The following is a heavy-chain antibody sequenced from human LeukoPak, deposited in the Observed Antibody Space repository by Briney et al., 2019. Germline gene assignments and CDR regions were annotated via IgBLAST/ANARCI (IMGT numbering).Heavy chain of an antibody. CDR3: ARGGSGSYEGSFDY. D-gene: IGHD1-26*01. V-gene: IGHV3-33*01. CDR2: IWYDGSNK. J-gene: IGHJ4*02. CDR1: GFTFSSYG. Sequence: GGSLRLSCAASGFTFSSYGMHWVRQAPGKGLEWVAVIWYDGSNKYYADSVKGRFTISRDNSKSTLYLQMNSLRAEDTAVYYCARGGSGSYEGSFDYWGQGTLVTVSS.